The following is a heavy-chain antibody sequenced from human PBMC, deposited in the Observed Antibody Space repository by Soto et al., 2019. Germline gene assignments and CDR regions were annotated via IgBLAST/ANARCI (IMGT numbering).Heavy chain of an antibody. CDR1: GGSISSSSYY. V-gene: IGHV4-39*01. CDR2: IYYSGST. Sequence: SETLSLTCTVSGGSISSSSYYWGWIRQPPGKGLEWIGSIYYSGSTYYNPSLKSRVTISVDTSKNQFSLKLSSVTAADTAVYYCARRRAVAAHFFDYWGQGTLVTVSS. D-gene: IGHD6-19*01. J-gene: IGHJ4*02. CDR3: ARRRAVAAHFFDY.